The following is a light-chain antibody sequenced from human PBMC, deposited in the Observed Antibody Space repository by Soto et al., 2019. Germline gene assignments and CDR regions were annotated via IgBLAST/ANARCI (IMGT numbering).Light chain of an antibody. Sequence: EIVLTQSPGTLSLSPGERATLSCRASQSVSSYYLAWYQQKPGQAPRLLIYAASSRATGIPDRFSGGGSGTDFTLTISRLEPEDFAVYYWHQCGSASWTFGQRTKVESK. J-gene: IGKJ1*01. CDR1: QSVSSYY. V-gene: IGKV3-20*01. CDR3: HQCGSASWT. CDR2: AAS.